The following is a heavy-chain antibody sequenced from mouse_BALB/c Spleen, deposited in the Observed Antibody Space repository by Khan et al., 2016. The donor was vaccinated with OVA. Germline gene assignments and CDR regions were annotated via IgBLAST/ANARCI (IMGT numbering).Heavy chain of an antibody. D-gene: IGHD2-14*01. J-gene: IGHJ3*01. CDR1: GYTFTSYT. V-gene: IGHV1-4*01. Sequence: QVQLQQSGAELARPGASVKMSCKTSGYTFTSYTIHWVKQRPGQGLEWIGYINPSSGYTNYNQKFKEKATLTADKSSSKAYMQLSSLTSEDPAGYYGAREWAYYRNDCWFEYWGQGTLVTVSA. CDR3: AREWAYYRNDCWFEY. CDR2: INPSSGYT.